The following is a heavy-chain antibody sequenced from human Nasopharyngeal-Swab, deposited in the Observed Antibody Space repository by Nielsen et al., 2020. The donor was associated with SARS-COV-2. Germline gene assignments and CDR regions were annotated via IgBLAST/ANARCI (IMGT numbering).Heavy chain of an antibody. D-gene: IGHD3-10*01. CDR1: GGSISSSSYY. Sequence: SETLSLTCTVPGGSISSSSYYWGGIRQPPGKGLEWIGSIYYSGSTYYNPSLKSRVTISVDTSKNQFSLKLSSVTAADTAVYYCARHRGYYYGSGSYPSHSFDIWGQWTMVTVSS. V-gene: IGHV4-39*01. CDR3: ARHRGYYYGSGSYPSHSFDI. J-gene: IGHJ3*02. CDR2: IYYSGST.